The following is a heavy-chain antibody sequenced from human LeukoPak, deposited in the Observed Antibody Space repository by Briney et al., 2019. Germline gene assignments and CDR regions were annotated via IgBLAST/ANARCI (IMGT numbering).Heavy chain of an antibody. D-gene: IGHD3-22*01. Sequence: ASVKVSCKASGYTFTSYGISWVRRAPGQGLEWMGWISAYNGNTNYAQKLQRRVTMTTDTSTSTAYMELRSLRSDDTAVYYCAREMVSHRNYYDSSGYPTPIDYWGQGTLVTVSS. V-gene: IGHV1-18*01. J-gene: IGHJ4*02. CDR2: ISAYNGNT. CDR1: GYTFTSYG. CDR3: AREMVSHRNYYDSSGYPTPIDY.